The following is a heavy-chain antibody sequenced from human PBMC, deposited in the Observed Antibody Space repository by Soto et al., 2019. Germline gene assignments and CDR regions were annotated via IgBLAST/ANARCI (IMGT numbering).Heavy chain of an antibody. D-gene: IGHD3-16*01. CDR2: IYYSGST. CDR1: GGSISSSSYY. V-gene: IGHV4-39*01. J-gene: IGHJ4*02. CDR3: ATSTSGGTPGGYFDY. Sequence: SETLSLTCTVSGGSISSSSYYWGWIRQRPGKGLEGIGSIYYSGSTYYNPSLKIRVTISVDTSKNQFSLRLSSVTAADPAVYYCATSTSGGTPGGYFDYWGQGTLVTVSS.